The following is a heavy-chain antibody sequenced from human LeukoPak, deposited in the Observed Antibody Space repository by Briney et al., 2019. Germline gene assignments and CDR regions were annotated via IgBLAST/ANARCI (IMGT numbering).Heavy chain of an antibody. Sequence: PSETLSLTCTVSGGSISSSAYYWGWIRQPPGKGLEWIGSIYYSGSTYYNPSLKSRVTVPVDTSKNQFSLKLSSVTAADTAVYYCASGDYVWGSYRYTGLDYWGQGTLVTVSS. J-gene: IGHJ4*02. CDR3: ASGDYVWGSYRYTGLDY. CDR2: IYYSGST. V-gene: IGHV4-39*01. CDR1: GGSISSSAYY. D-gene: IGHD3-16*02.